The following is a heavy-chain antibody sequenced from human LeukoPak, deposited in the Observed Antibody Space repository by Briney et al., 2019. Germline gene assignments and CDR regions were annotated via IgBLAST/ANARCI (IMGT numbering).Heavy chain of an antibody. CDR2: ISGSGGST. J-gene: IGHJ6*02. CDR1: GFTFSSYA. D-gene: IGHD3-10*01. CDR3: AKLFGTYYYGSGSYYNPYYYYGMDV. V-gene: IGHV3-23*01. Sequence: PGGSLRLSCAASGFTFSSYAMSWVRQAPGKGLEWVSAISGSGGSTYYADSVKGRFTISRDNSKNTLYLQMNSLRAEDTAVYYCAKLFGTYYYGSGSYYNPYYYYGMDVWGQGTTVTVSS.